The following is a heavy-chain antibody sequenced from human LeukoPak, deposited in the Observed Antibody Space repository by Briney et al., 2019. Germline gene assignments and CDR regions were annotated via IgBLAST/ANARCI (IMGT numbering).Heavy chain of an antibody. Sequence: PGGSLRLSCEASGFXFSSYYINWVRQAPGRGLEWVSSISSTSSYIYYADSVKGRFTISRDNADNSLYLQMNSLRAEDTAVYYCARGYSSGWSAFDYWGQGTLVTVSS. V-gene: IGHV3-21*01. CDR3: ARGYSSGWSAFDY. J-gene: IGHJ4*02. CDR1: GFXFSSYY. CDR2: ISSTSSYI. D-gene: IGHD6-19*01.